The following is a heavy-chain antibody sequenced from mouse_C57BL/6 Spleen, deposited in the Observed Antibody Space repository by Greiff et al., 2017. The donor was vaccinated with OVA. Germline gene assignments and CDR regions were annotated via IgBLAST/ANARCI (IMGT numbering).Heavy chain of an antibody. V-gene: IGHV1-55*01. CDR2: IYPGSGST. J-gene: IGHJ2*01. D-gene: IGHD1-1*01. CDR3: AGGTRVVASFDY. Sequence: VQLQQPGAELVKPGASVKLSCKASGYTFTSYWITWVKQRPGQGLEWIGDIYPGSGSTNYNEKFKSKATLTVDTTSSTTYMQLSNLTSEDSAVYDSAGGTRVVASFDYWGQGTTLTVSS. CDR1: GYTFTSYW.